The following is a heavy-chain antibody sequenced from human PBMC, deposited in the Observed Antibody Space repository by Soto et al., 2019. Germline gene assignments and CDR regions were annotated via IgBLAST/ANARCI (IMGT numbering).Heavy chain of an antibody. CDR2: ISGSGAST. Sequence: GGSLRPSCAASGFTFSSYAMSWVRQAPGKGLEWVSAISGSGASTYYADSVKGRFTISRDNSKNTLYLQMNSLRAEDTAVYYCAHFDWFIDYWGQGTLVTVSS. D-gene: IGHD3-9*01. J-gene: IGHJ4*02. V-gene: IGHV3-23*01. CDR3: AHFDWFIDY. CDR1: GFTFSSYA.